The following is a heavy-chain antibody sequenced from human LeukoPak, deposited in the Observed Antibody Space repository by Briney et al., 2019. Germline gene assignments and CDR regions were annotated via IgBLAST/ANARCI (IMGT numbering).Heavy chain of an antibody. Sequence: PGGSLRLSCAASGFTFSSYEMNWVRQAPGKGLEWVSYISSSGSTIYYADSLKGRFTISRDNAKNSLYLQMNSLRAEDTAVYYCARGLRPMVYWGQGTLVTVSS. V-gene: IGHV3-48*03. J-gene: IGHJ4*02. CDR1: GFTFSSYE. D-gene: IGHD3-16*01. CDR2: ISSSGSTI. CDR3: ARGLRPMVY.